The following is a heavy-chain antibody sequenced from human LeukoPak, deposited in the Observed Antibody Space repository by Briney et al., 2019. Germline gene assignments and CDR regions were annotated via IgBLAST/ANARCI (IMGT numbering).Heavy chain of an antibody. CDR3: ARPSLYRGGVKWFDP. J-gene: IGHJ5*02. D-gene: IGHD1-26*01. Sequence: GESLKIPCKGSGYSFTNYWIGWVRQMPGKGLEWMGIIYPGDSDTRYSPSLQGQVTISADKSISTAYLQWSSLKASDTAMYYCARPSLYRGGVKWFDPWGQGTLVTVSS. CDR2: IYPGDSDT. V-gene: IGHV5-51*01. CDR1: GYSFTNYW.